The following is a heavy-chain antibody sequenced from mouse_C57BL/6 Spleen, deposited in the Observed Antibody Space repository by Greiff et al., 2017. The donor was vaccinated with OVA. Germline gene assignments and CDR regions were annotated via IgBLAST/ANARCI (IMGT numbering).Heavy chain of an antibody. CDR1: GYAFSSYW. CDR2: IYPGDGDT. J-gene: IGHJ2*01. CDR3: ARQTTVVEDYFDY. D-gene: IGHD1-1*01. Sequence: VKLQESGAELVKPGASVKISCKASGYAFSSYWMNWVKQRPGKGLEWIGQIYPGDGDTNYNGKFKVKATLTADKSSSTAYMQLSSLTSEDSAVYFCARQTTVVEDYFDYWGQGTTLTVSS. V-gene: IGHV1-80*01.